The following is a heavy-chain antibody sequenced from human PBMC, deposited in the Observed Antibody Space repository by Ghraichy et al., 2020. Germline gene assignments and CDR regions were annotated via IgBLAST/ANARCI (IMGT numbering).Heavy chain of an antibody. CDR1: GFTFGDYA. J-gene: IGHJ2*01. D-gene: IGHD3-22*01. V-gene: IGHV3-49*03. CDR3: TRNYDSSGYYYYPYWYFDL. CDR2: IRSKAYGGTT. Sequence: GESLNISCTASGFTFGDYAMSWFRQAPGKGLEWVGFIRSKAYGGTTEYAASVKGRFTISRDDSKSIAYLQMNSLKTEDTAVYYCTRNYDSSGYYYYPYWYFDLWGRGTLVTVSS.